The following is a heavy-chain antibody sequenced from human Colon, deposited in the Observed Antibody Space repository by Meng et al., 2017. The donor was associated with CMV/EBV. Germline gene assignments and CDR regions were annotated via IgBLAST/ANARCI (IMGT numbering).Heavy chain of an antibody. Sequence: VSCPTSGYPFSGYYIPWVRQAPGHGLEWVGRIDPHSGDTKKFQDRVTMTTDTSISTAYMELSSLTSDDTAVYYCARGNWGSRYFDLWGRGTLVTVSS. J-gene: IGHJ2*01. CDR3: ARGNWGSRYFDL. V-gene: IGHV1-2*06. CDR1: GYPFSGYY. D-gene: IGHD7-27*01. CDR2: IDPHSGDT.